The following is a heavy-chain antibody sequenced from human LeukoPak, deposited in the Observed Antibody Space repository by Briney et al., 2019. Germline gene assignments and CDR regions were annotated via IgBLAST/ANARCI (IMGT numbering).Heavy chain of an antibody. CDR2: ISGSGSST. Sequence: GGSLRLSCAASGFTFSNYAMNWVRQAPGKGLEWVSSISGSGSSTYYADSLQGRFTVSRDDAKSSLYLQMNSLSAEDTAVYYCARHVYSSGWGAFDIWGQGTMVTVSS. V-gene: IGHV3-21*01. CDR1: GFTFSNYA. CDR3: ARHVYSSGWGAFDI. J-gene: IGHJ3*02. D-gene: IGHD6-19*01.